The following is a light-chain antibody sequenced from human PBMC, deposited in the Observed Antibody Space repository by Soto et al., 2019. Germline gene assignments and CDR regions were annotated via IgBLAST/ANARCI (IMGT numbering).Light chain of an antibody. Sequence: EVVLTQSPGTLSLSPGDRATLSCRASQSVSHALAWYQQKPGQAPRLLIHDASSRATGIPARFSGSGSETDSTLTISSLEPEDFAVYYCQQRGSWPPSITFGQGTRLEIK. CDR2: DAS. CDR3: QQRGSWPPSIT. CDR1: QSVSHA. J-gene: IGKJ5*01. V-gene: IGKV3-11*01.